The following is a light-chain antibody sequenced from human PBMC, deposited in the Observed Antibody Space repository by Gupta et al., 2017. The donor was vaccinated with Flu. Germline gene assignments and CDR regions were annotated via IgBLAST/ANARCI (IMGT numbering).Light chain of an antibody. V-gene: IGKV1-27*01. CDR1: QAITNL. CDR2: GAS. CDR3: QTYNSAPWT. Sequence: DLQMTQSPSSLSASVGDRVTITCRASQAITNLVAWYQQRPGKPPKVLISGASNLQSGVPSRFSGSGSATDFALTISSLQPEDVATYYCQTYNSAPWTFGQGTTVEIK. J-gene: IGKJ1*01.